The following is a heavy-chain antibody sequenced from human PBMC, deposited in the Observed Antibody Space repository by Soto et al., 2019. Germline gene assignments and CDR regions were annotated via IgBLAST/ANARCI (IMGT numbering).Heavy chain of an antibody. CDR2: INTNTGGT. J-gene: IGHJ5*02. CDR1: GYTFTGYH. Sequence: ASVKVSCKASGYTFTGYHIHWVRQAPGQGLEWMGWINTNTGGTNYAQKFQGWVTMTRDTSINTAYMELSRLRSDDTAVYYCARWVGASNWFDNWGQASLPTVXS. CDR3: ARWVGASNWFDN. D-gene: IGHD1-26*01. V-gene: IGHV1-2*04.